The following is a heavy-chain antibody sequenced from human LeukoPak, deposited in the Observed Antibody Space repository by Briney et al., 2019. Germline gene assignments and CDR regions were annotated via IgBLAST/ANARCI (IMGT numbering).Heavy chain of an antibody. Sequence: SETLSLTCTVSGGSISSYYWTWIRQPAGKGPEWIGYIYATGSTNYNPSLKSRVTISVDTSKNQFSLNLRSVTAADTAVYYCARHGSVRSPLGPWGQGTLVTVSS. CDR1: GGSISSYY. CDR2: IYATGST. CDR3: ARHGSVRSPLGP. J-gene: IGHJ5*02. V-gene: IGHV4-4*09. D-gene: IGHD3-10*01.